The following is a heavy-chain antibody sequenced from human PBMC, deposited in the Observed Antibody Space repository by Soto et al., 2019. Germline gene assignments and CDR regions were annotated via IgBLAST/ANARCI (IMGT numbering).Heavy chain of an antibody. V-gene: IGHV1-8*01. Sequence: QVQLVQSGAEVKKPGASVKVSCKASGYTFTSYDINWVRQATGQGLEWMGWMNPNSGNTGYAQKFQGRVTMTRNTSMSTAYMELSSLRSEDTAVYYCASRGGLIAVAGLAHWGQGTLVTVSS. D-gene: IGHD6-19*01. J-gene: IGHJ5*02. CDR1: GYTFTSYD. CDR2: MNPNSGNT. CDR3: ASRGGLIAVAGLAH.